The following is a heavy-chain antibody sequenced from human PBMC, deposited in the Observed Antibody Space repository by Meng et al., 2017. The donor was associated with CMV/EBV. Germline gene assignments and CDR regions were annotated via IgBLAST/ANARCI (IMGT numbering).Heavy chain of an antibody. CDR1: GYSISSGYY. CDR3: ARYSGDYFYFDY. J-gene: IGHJ4*02. Sequence: SETLSLTCIVSGYSISSGYYWTWVRQPPGKELEWIATINHRESTYYNPSLKSRVTISVDTSKNQFSPKLSSVTAADTALYYCARYSGDYFYFDYWGQGTLVTVSS. CDR2: INHREST. V-gene: IGHV4-38-2*02. D-gene: IGHD4-17*01.